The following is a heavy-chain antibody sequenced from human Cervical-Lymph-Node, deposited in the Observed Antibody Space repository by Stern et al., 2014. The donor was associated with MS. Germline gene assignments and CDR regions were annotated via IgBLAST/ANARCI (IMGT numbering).Heavy chain of an antibody. D-gene: IGHD1-1*01. CDR2: IIPIFGTP. V-gene: IGHV1-69*01. J-gene: IGHJ6*02. CDR1: GGTFSSYG. Sequence: VQLVESGAEVKKPGSSVKVSCKASGGTFSSYGISWVRQAPGQGLEWMGGIIPIFGTPNYAQKFQGRVTITADESTSTAYMELSSLRSEDTAVYSCAGLNSAYYYGMDVGPRDHGHRLL. CDR3: AGLNSAYYYGMDV.